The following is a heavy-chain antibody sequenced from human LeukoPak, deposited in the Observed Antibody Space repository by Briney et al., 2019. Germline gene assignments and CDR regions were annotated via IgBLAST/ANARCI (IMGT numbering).Heavy chain of an antibody. V-gene: IGHV4-38-2*02. CDR3: ARDGVGGYDSSGYPTAD. CDR1: GYSISSGYY. J-gene: IGHJ4*02. Sequence: PSETLSLTCTVSGYSISSGYYWGWIQQPPGKGLEWIVSVYHSGSTHYNPSLKSRVSISVDTSKNQFSLRLSSLTAADTAVYYCARDGVGGYDSSGYPTADWGQGTLVTVSS. CDR2: VYHSGST. D-gene: IGHD3-22*01.